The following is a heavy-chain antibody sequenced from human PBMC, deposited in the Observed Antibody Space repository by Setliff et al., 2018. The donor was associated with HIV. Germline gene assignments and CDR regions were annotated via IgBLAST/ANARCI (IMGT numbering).Heavy chain of an antibody. V-gene: IGHV1-69*13. D-gene: IGHD3-3*01. CDR1: GGTFSSYI. CDR3: ARGIPRGTVFGVVGYFDY. J-gene: IGHJ4*02. CDR2: IHPIFGTT. Sequence: SVKVSCKASGGTFSSYITAWVRQAPGQGLEWMGGIHPIFGTTNYARDFMGRVSITADESTNTAYMELSSLRSDDSAISYCARGIPRGTVFGVVGYFDYWGQGTPVTVSS.